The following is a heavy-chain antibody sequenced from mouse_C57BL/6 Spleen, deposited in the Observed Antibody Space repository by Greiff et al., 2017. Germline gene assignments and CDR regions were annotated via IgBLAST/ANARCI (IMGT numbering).Heavy chain of an antibody. CDR1: GFSLSTFGMG. CDR3: ARMEEGNEKDYAMDY. J-gene: IGHJ4*01. CDR2: IWWDDDK. Sequence: QVTLKESGPGILQPSQTLSLTCSFSGFSLSTFGMGVGWIRQPSGKGLEWLAHIWWDDDKYYNPALKSRLTISKDTSKNQVFLKIANVDTADTATYYCARMEEGNEKDYAMDYWGQGTSVTVSS. V-gene: IGHV8-8*01.